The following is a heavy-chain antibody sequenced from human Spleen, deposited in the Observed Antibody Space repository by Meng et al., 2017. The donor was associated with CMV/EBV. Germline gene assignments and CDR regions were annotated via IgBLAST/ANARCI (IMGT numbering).Heavy chain of an antibody. V-gene: IGHV3-21*01. D-gene: IGHD3-16*01. Sequence: GESLKISCAASGFTFDDYTMHWVRQAPGKGLEWVSSISSSSSYIYYADSVKGRFTISRDNAKNSLYLQMNSLRAEDTAVYYCARTPWGNWGQGTLVTVSS. CDR1: GFTFDDYT. CDR3: ARTPWGN. CDR2: ISSSSSYI. J-gene: IGHJ4*02.